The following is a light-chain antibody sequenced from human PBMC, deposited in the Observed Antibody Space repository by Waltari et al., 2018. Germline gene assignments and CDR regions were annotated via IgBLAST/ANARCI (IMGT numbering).Light chain of an antibody. CDR2: NNY. CDR3: ATWDDSLNAWV. Sequence: QSVLTQPPSASGTPGQRVTISSSGSSPNIGSTSVYWYQHPPGAAPKLLIYNNYQRPSGVPDRFSASNSGTSASLAISGLQSEDEADYYCATWDDSLNAWVFGGGTRLTVL. J-gene: IGLJ3*02. CDR1: SPNIGSTS. V-gene: IGLV1-44*01.